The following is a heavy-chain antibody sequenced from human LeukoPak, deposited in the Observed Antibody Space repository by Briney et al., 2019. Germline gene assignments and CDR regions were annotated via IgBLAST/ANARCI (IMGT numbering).Heavy chain of an antibody. CDR2: ISGYNGNT. D-gene: IGHD4-17*01. CDR1: GYTFTNHG. Sequence: ASVKVSCKTSGYTFTNHGISRVRQAPGQGLEWMGWISGYNGNTNYVQKFRGRVTMTTDTSTSTAYMELRSLSSDDTALYYCARDLSLGRQDDGEPFDYWGQGTLVTVSS. CDR3: ARDLSLGRQDDGEPFDY. J-gene: IGHJ4*02. V-gene: IGHV1-18*01.